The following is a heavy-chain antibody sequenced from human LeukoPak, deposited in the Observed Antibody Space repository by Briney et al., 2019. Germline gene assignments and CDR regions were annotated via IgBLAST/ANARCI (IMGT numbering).Heavy chain of an antibody. V-gene: IGHV1-2*02. Sequence: ASVKVSCKASGYTFTGYYMHWVRQAPGQGLEWMGWINPNSGGTNYAQKFQGRVTMTRDTSISTAYMELSRLRSDDTAVYYCARSDHSGYDYGDYYYYMDVWGKGTTVTISS. CDR2: INPNSGGT. CDR1: GYTFTGYY. J-gene: IGHJ6*03. D-gene: IGHD5-12*01. CDR3: ARSDHSGYDYGDYYYYMDV.